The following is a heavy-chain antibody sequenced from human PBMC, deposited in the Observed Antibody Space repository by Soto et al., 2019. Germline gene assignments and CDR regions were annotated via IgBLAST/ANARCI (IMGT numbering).Heavy chain of an antibody. D-gene: IGHD4-17*01. Sequence: QITLKESGPTLVSPAQPLTLTCDFSGFSLSTYHMGVAWIRQPPGKALEWLALIYWDDDKRYSPSLKDRLAISKDTSSNQVVLTITNMDPGDTATYFCAHAGDYDLLTFDHWGPGTLVTVSS. CDR2: IYWDDDK. V-gene: IGHV2-5*02. CDR1: GFSLSTYHMG. J-gene: IGHJ4*02. CDR3: AHAGDYDLLTFDH.